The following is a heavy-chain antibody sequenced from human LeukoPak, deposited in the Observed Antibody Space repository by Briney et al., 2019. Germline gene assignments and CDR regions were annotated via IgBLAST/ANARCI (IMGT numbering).Heavy chain of an antibody. CDR3: ARAGNRDSAYDLYDAFDI. Sequence: SETLYLTCTVSGGSISSYYWNWIRQPAGKGLQWIGRIYTSGSTKYNPSLKSRVTMSVDTSKNQFSLKLRSVTAADTAVYYCARAGNRDSAYDLYDAFDIWGQGTMVTVSS. D-gene: IGHD5-12*01. J-gene: IGHJ3*02. CDR2: IYTSGST. V-gene: IGHV4-4*07. CDR1: GGSISSYY.